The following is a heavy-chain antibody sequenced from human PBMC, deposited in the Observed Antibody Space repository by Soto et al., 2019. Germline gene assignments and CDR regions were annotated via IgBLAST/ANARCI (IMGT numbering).Heavy chain of an antibody. Sequence: QVQLVESGGGVVQPGRSLRLSCAASGFTFSSYGMHWVRQAPGKGLEWVAVIWYDGSNKYYADSVKGRFTISRDNSKNTLYLQMNSLRAEDTAVYYCARDFLAYGDFYYYYGMDVWGQGTTVTVSS. CDR1: GFTFSSYG. J-gene: IGHJ6*02. V-gene: IGHV3-33*01. CDR2: IWYDGSNK. CDR3: ARDFLAYGDFYYYYGMDV. D-gene: IGHD4-17*01.